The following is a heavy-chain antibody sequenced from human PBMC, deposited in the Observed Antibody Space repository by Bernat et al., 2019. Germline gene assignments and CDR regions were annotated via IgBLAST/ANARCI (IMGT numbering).Heavy chain of an antibody. CDR1: GFTFSSYA. J-gene: IGHJ4*02. CDR2: ISYDGSNK. Sequence: QVQLVESGGGVVQPGRSLRLPCAASGFTFSSYAMHWVRQAPGKGLEWVAVISYDGSNKYYADSVKGRFTISRDNSKNTLYLQLNSLRAEDTAVYYCASVLVADSDYWGQGTLVTVSS. D-gene: IGHD5-12*01. CDR3: ASVLVADSDY. V-gene: IGHV3-30-3*02.